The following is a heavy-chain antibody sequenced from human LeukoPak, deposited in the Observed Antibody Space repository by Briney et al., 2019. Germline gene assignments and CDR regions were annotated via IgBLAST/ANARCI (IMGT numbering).Heavy chain of an antibody. V-gene: IGHV1-18*01. CDR1: GYTFTSYV. CDR2: ISAYSGNT. Sequence: ASVKVSCKTSGYTFTSYVITWVRQAPGQGLEWMGWISAYSGNTNYAQKFQGRVTMTTDTSTSTAYMELRSLRSDDTAVYYCARQESCGGDCYYFDSWGQGTLVTVSS. CDR3: ARQESCGGDCYYFDS. J-gene: IGHJ4*02. D-gene: IGHD2-21*02.